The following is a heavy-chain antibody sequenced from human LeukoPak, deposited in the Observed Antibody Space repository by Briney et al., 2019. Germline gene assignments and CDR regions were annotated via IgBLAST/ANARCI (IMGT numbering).Heavy chain of an antibody. Sequence: PGGSLRLSCAASGFTVSSNYMSWVRQAPGKGLEWVSVIYSDGSTYYADSVQGRFTISRDNSKNTLYLQMNSLRAEDTAAYYCARGPTYSYGCFDYWGQGTLVTVSS. CDR3: ARGPTYSYGCFDY. CDR1: GFTVSSNY. V-gene: IGHV3-53*01. D-gene: IGHD5-18*01. CDR2: IYSDGST. J-gene: IGHJ4*02.